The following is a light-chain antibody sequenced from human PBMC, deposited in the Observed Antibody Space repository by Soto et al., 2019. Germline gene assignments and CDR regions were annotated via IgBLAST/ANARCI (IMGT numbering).Light chain of an antibody. J-gene: IGKJ1*01. CDR3: KQYNSYWT. V-gene: IGKV1-5*01. CDR1: QSISSW. Sequence: DIQMPPSPSTLSSSVGDRFPITFRASQSISSWLAWYQQKPGKAPQLLIYDASSFESGVQSRFSGSGSGTEFPLTISRLQPDDFGTYYRKQYNSYWTCGQGTTGDIK. CDR2: DAS.